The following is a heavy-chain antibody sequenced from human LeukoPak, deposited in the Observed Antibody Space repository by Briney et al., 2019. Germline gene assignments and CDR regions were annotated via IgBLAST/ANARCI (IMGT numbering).Heavy chain of an antibody. V-gene: IGHV3-23*01. J-gene: IGHJ4*02. CDR2: LSIIGGTP. CDR3: AKVYYDILTGYSRHFDY. Sequence: PGGSLRLSCAASGFTFSNYAMSWVRQAPGKGLEWVSTLSIIGGTPYYAYSVRGRFTISRDNSKNSLYLQMNSLRAEDTAIYYCAKVYYDILTGYSRHFDYWGQGVLVSVSS. CDR1: GFTFSNYA. D-gene: IGHD3-9*01.